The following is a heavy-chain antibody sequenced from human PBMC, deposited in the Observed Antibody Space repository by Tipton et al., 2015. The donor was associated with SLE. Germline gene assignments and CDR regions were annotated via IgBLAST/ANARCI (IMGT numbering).Heavy chain of an antibody. CDR2: IYVGGHST. Sequence: GSLRLSCATSGFTFSYSAMSWVRQAPGQGLEWVSLIYVGGHSTAYADSVKGRFTISRDDSKNTLYLQMNTLRADDTAVYYCARKTAYCSGADCYIDAFDIWGQGTMVIVSS. CDR3: ARKTAYCSGADCYIDAFDI. D-gene: IGHD2-15*01. J-gene: IGHJ3*02. CDR1: GFTFSYSA. V-gene: IGHV3-23*03.